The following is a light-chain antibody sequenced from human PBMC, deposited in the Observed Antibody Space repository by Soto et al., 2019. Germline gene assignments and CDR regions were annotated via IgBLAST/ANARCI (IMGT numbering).Light chain of an antibody. CDR1: QSVGSN. Sequence: EIGMTQSAAALSVSPGERATLSCRASQSVGSNLAWYQQKPGQAPRLLIYGASTRATGIPARFSGSGSGTEFTLTINSLQSEDFAVYYCQQYNNWLTFGGGTKVDIK. CDR3: QQYNNWLT. CDR2: GAS. V-gene: IGKV3-15*01. J-gene: IGKJ4*01.